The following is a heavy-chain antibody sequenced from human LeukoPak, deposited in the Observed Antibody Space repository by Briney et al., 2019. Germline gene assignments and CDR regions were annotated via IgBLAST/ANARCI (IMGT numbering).Heavy chain of an antibody. CDR3: ARSRQLWPRPPENWFDP. V-gene: IGHV4-38-2*02. Sequence: SETLSLTCTVSGYSISSGYYWGWIRQPPGKGLEWIGSIYHSGSTYYNPSLKSRVTISVDTSKNQFSLKLSSVTAADTAVYYCARSRQLWPRPPENWFDPWGQGTLVTVSS. CDR1: GYSISSGYY. D-gene: IGHD5-18*01. CDR2: IYHSGST. J-gene: IGHJ5*02.